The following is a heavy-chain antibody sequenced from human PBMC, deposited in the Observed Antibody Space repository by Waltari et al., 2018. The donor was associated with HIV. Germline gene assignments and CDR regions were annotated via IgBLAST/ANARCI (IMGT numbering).Heavy chain of an antibody. J-gene: IGHJ4*02. CDR2: IRRGNNEK. D-gene: IGHD3-10*01. CDR3: VRDDPGYGPIDY. V-gene: IGHV3-21*04. Sequence: DVYLVESGGGVVKIGGSIRLTCGASGFDFRHYSMNWVRQSPVRGLEWVASIRRGNNEKHYLDSVRGRFVISRDNAESSVYLQMESLREEDTATYFCVRDDPGYGPIDYWGQGTRVTV. CDR1: GFDFRHYS.